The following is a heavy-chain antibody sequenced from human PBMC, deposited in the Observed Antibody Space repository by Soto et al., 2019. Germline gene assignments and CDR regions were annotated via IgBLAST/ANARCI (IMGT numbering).Heavy chain of an antibody. V-gene: IGHV5-51*01. CDR2: IYPGDSDT. J-gene: IGHJ3*02. Sequence: GEALKISCEGSGYSFTSCLIGWVRQMPGKGLEWMGIIYPGDSDTRYSPSFQGQVTISADKSISTAYLQWSSLKASDTAMYYCAATVYGDYDAFDIWGQGTMVTVSS. D-gene: IGHD4-17*01. CDR3: AATVYGDYDAFDI. CDR1: GYSFTSCL.